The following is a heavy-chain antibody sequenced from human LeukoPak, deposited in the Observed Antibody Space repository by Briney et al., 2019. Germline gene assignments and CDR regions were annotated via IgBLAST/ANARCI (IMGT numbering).Heavy chain of an antibody. D-gene: IGHD5-24*01. CDR1: GLTFRSYW. CDR2: INQEESEK. V-gene: IGHV3-7*01. J-gene: IGHJ4*02. CDR3: ARERDGRFFDY. Sequence: GGSLRLSCAVSGLTFRSYWMSWVRQAPGKGLEWVANINQEESEKYFVDSVKGRFTISRDNAKNLMYLQMNTLRAEDTAVYYCARERDGRFFDYWGQETLVTVSS.